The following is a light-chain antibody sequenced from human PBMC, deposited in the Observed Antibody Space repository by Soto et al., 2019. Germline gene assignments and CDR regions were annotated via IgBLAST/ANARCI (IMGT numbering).Light chain of an antibody. V-gene: IGKV1-17*01. CDR3: QQYNDFQYS. Sequence: DIQVTQSPASLSASVGDSVTITCRTNQGIRDEVAWYQQKPGKAPQRLIYSGFNLQSGVPSRFSGRGSGTDFSLTISSLQPVDSATYFCQQYNDFQYSFGPGTKLDI. J-gene: IGKJ2*01. CDR1: QGIRDE. CDR2: SGF.